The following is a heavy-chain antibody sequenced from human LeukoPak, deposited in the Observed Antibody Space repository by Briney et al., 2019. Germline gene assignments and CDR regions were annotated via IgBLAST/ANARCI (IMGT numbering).Heavy chain of an antibody. D-gene: IGHD3-22*01. CDR3: ASTSIGTSSGYSTLDY. CDR2: IYYSGST. J-gene: IGHJ4*02. Sequence: SETLSLTCTVSGGSISSYYWNWIRQPPGKGLEWIGYIYYSGSTNYNPSLKSRVTISVDTSKNQFSLKLSSVTAADTAVYYCASTSIGTSSGYSTLDYWAREPWSPSPQ. V-gene: IGHV4-59*01. CDR1: GGSISSYY.